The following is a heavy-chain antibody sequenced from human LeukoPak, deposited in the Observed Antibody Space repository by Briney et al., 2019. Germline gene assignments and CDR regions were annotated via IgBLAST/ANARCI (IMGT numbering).Heavy chain of an antibody. D-gene: IGHD3-22*01. CDR3: ASRPMYYYDSSGYPALFAFDI. CDR1: GGSISSGGSY. CDR2: IYYSGST. J-gene: IGHJ3*02. V-gene: IGHV4-31*03. Sequence: SQTLSLTCTVSGGSISSGGSYWSWIRQHPGKGLEWIGYIYYSGSTYYNPSLKSRVTISVDTSKNQFSLKLSSVTAADTAVYYCASRPMYYYDSSGYPALFAFDIWGQGTMVTVSS.